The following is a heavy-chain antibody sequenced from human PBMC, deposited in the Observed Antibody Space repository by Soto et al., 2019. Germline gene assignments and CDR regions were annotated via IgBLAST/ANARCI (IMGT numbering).Heavy chain of an antibody. V-gene: IGHV4-34*01. D-gene: IGHD5-12*01. CDR2: INHSGST. Sequence: SETLSLTCAVHGESFSGYYWSWIRQPPWKGLEWIGEINHSGSTNYNPSLKSRVTISVDTSKNQFSLKLSSVTAADTAVYYCARVSVATIGDYYYYYGMDVWGQGTTVT. CDR3: ARVSVATIGDYYYYYGMDV. CDR1: GESFSGYY. J-gene: IGHJ6*02.